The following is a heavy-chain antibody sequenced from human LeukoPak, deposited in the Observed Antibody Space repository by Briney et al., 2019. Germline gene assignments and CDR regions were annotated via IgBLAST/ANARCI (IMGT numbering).Heavy chain of an antibody. D-gene: IGHD6-13*01. V-gene: IGHV1-8*03. Sequence: GASVKVSCKASGYTFTSYDINWVRQATGQGLEWMGWMNPNSGNTGYAQKFQGRVTITRNTSISTAYMELSSLRSEDTAVYYCARGYGSSSWYNWFDPWGQGTLVTVSS. CDR2: MNPNSGNT. J-gene: IGHJ5*02. CDR1: GYTFTSYD. CDR3: ARGYGSSSWYNWFDP.